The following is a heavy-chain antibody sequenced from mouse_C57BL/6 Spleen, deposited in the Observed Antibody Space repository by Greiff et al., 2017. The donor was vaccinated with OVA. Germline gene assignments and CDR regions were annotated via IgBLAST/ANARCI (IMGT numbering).Heavy chain of an antibody. D-gene: IGHD2-3*01. J-gene: IGHJ2*01. CDR2: IDPSDSYT. CDR1: GYTFTSYW. V-gene: IGHV1-69*01. Sequence: QVQLKQPGAELVMPGASVKLSCKASGYTFTSYWMHWVKQRPGQGLEWIGEIDPSDSYTNYNQKFKGKSTLTVDKSSSTAYMQLSSLTSEDSAVYYCARSLDGTDFDYWGQGTTLTVSS. CDR3: ARSLDGTDFDY.